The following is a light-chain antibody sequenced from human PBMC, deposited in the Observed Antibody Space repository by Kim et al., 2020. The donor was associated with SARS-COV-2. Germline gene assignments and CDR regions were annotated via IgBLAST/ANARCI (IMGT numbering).Light chain of an antibody. CDR2: AAS. V-gene: IGKV1-27*01. Sequence: ASVGDRVNITCRASQGISNSLAWFQQKPGKAHKVLIYAASTLQSGVPSRFSGSGSGTDFTLTISSLQPEDVATYYCQKYNAAPWTFGQGTKVEIK. CDR1: QGISNS. CDR3: QKYNAAPWT. J-gene: IGKJ1*01.